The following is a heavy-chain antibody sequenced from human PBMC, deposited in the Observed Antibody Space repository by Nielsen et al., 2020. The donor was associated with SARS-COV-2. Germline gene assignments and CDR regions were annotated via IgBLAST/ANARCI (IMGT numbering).Heavy chain of an antibody. Sequence: GESLKISCAASGFTFSRYALSWVRQAPGKGLEWVSGISGNGGSTSYADSVNGRFTISRDDSKNMMYLQMNSLRAEDTAVYYCAKDACGSISCYYYFLDVWGKGTTVTVSS. CDR3: AKDACGSISCYYYFLDV. CDR2: ISGNGGST. J-gene: IGHJ6*03. CDR1: GFTFSRYA. D-gene: IGHD1-26*01. V-gene: IGHV3-23*01.